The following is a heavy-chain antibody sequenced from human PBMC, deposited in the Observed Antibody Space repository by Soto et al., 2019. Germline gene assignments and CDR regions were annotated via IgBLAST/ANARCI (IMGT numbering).Heavy chain of an antibody. D-gene: IGHD3-22*01. CDR1: GGSISSYY. J-gene: IGHJ5*02. Sequence: SETLSLTCTVSGGSISSYYGSWIRQPPGKGLEWIGYIYYSGSTNYNPSLKSRVTISVDTSKNQFSLKLSSVTAADTAVYYCARGGGYYDSSGYFPWGQGTLVTVSS. V-gene: IGHV4-59*01. CDR3: ARGGGYYDSSGYFP. CDR2: IYYSGST.